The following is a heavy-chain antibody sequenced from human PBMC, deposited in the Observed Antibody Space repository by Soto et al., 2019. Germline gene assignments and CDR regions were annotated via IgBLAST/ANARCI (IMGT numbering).Heavy chain of an antibody. D-gene: IGHD6-13*01. CDR1: GGSINSDNW. CDR2: IYHNGGT. Sequence: QVQLQESGPGLVKPSGTLSFTCTVSGGSINSDNWWNWVRQPPGEGLEWIGQIYHNGGTNYNPSLWSRVTISVDKSQNQLSLKLTSVTAADTAVYYCSRLTMYNSSSLYFEYWGQCRLVTVSS. CDR3: SRLTMYNSSSLYFEY. V-gene: IGHV4-4*02. J-gene: IGHJ4*02.